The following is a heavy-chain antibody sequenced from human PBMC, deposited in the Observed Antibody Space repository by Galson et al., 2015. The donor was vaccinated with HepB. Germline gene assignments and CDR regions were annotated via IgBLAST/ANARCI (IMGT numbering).Heavy chain of an antibody. CDR2: IVVGSGNT. CDR3: AAVGLSGYYGSGQRAFDI. D-gene: IGHD3-10*01. V-gene: IGHV1-58*01. CDR1: GFTFTSSA. Sequence: SVKVSCKASGFTFTSSAVQWVRQARGQRLEWIGWIVVGSGNTNYAQKFQERVTITRDMSTSTAYMELSSLRSEDTAVYYCAAVGLSGYYGSGQRAFDIWGQGTMVTVSS. J-gene: IGHJ3*02.